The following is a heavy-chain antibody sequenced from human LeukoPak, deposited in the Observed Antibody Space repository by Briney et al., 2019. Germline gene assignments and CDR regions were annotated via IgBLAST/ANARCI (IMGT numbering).Heavy chain of an antibody. CDR3: ARDSAIVVVPAAMGGHNWFDP. CDR2: INPSGGST. Sequence: ASVKVSCKASGYTFTSYYMHWVRQAPGQGLEWMGIINPSGGSTSYAQKFQGRVTMTRDMSTSTVYMELSSLRSEDTAVYYCARDSAIVVVPAAMGGHNWFDPWGQGTLVTVSS. V-gene: IGHV1-46*01. CDR1: GYTFTSYY. D-gene: IGHD2-2*01. J-gene: IGHJ5*02.